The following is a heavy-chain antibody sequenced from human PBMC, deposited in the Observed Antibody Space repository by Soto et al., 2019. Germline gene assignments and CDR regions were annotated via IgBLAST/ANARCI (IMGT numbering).Heavy chain of an antibody. Sequence: QSGGSLRLSCAASGFTFSSYAMSWVRQAPGKGLEWVSVISGSGGSTYYADSVKGRFTISRDNSKNTVYLQMNSLRAEDTAVYYCAKVRLWPSGFDPWGQGTLVTVSS. CDR3: AKVRLWPSGFDP. D-gene: IGHD3-10*01. CDR2: ISGSGGST. J-gene: IGHJ5*02. V-gene: IGHV3-23*01. CDR1: GFTFSSYA.